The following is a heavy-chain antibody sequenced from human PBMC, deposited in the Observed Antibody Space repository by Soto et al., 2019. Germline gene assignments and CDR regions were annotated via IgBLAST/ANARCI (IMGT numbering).Heavy chain of an antibody. Sequence: LRLSCAASGFTFNSYSMNWVRQAPGKGLEWVSSISSSSTFIYDADSVKGRFSISRDNAKNSLFLQMNSLRAEDTAVYFCARGRPTGYSYYGMDVWGRGTTVTVSS. V-gene: IGHV3-21*01. CDR2: ISSSSTFI. J-gene: IGHJ6*02. CDR1: GFTFNSYS. D-gene: IGHD1-1*01. CDR3: ARGRPTGYSYYGMDV.